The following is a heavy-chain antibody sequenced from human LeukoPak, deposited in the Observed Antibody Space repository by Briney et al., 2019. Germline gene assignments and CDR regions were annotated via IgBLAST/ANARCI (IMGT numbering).Heavy chain of an antibody. CDR2: ISGSGGST. CDR3: AKFFHDSSGEFQH. J-gene: IGHJ1*01. Sequence: PGGSLRLSCAASGFNFSSYAMSWVRQAPGKGLEWVSAISGSGGSTYYADSVKGRFTISRDNSKNTLYLQMNSLRAEDTAVYDFAKFFHDSSGEFQHWGQGTLVTVSS. CDR1: GFNFSSYA. V-gene: IGHV3-23*01. D-gene: IGHD3-22*01.